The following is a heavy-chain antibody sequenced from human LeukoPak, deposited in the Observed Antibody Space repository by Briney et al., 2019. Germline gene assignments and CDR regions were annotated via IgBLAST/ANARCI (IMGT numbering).Heavy chain of an antibody. D-gene: IGHD6-13*01. J-gene: IGHJ4*02. CDR3: AHRLSLVAAGGALDY. CDR2: IYWDDDK. CDR1: GFSLSTSGVA. V-gene: IGHV2-5*02. Sequence: ESGPTLVKPTQTLTLTCTVSGFSLSTSGVAAAWIRQPPGKALEWLALIYWDDDKRYSPSLKSRLTISKDTSKNQVVLTMTNMDPVDTATYYCAHRLSLVAAGGALDYWGQGTLVTVSS.